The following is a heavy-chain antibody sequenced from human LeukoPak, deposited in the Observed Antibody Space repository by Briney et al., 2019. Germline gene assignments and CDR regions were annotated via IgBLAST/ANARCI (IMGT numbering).Heavy chain of an antibody. Sequence: GGSLRLSCAASGFTFSIYGMHWVRPAPGKGLEWVAYIRYDGSEKYYAESLKGRFTISRDNSKNTLYLQMNSLRAEDTALYYCARSTRARYFDLWGRGTLVTVSS. CDR3: ARSTRARYFDL. CDR1: GFTFSIYG. CDR2: IRYDGSEK. J-gene: IGHJ2*01. V-gene: IGHV3-30*02. D-gene: IGHD5-24*01.